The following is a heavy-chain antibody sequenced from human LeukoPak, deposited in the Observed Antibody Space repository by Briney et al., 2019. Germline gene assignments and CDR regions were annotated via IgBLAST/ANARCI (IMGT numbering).Heavy chain of an antibody. Sequence: SVTVSCKASGGTLRSYVISGVRQAAGQGLEWMGGIITMFGTANYAQKFQGRVTITADESTSTAYMELSSLRSEDTAVYYCARGTVVPAAGPGRYDHYVMDVWGQGTTVTVSS. CDR2: IITMFGTA. CDR3: ARGTVVPAAGPGRYDHYVMDV. D-gene: IGHD2-2*01. V-gene: IGHV1-69*13. J-gene: IGHJ6*02. CDR1: GGTLRSYV.